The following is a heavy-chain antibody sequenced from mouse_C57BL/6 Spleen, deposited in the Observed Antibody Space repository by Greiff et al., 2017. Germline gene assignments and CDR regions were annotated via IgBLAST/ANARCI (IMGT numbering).Heavy chain of an antibody. CDR2: IDPSVSYT. CDR1: GYTFTSYW. J-gene: IGHJ4*01. V-gene: IGHV1-69*01. CDR3: ARGAMVVTDYYAMDY. Sequence: QVQLQQPGAELVMPGASVKLSCKASGYTFTSYWMHWVKQRPGQGLEWIGEIDPSVSYTNYNQKFKGKSTLTVDKSSSTAYMQLSSLTSEDSAVYYCARGAMVVTDYYAMDYWGQGTSVTVS. D-gene: IGHD2-3*01.